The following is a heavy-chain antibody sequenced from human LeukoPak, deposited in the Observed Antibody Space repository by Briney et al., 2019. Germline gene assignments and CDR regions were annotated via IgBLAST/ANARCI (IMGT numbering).Heavy chain of an antibody. CDR1: GFTFSSYW. J-gene: IGHJ4*02. D-gene: IGHD6-19*01. CDR3: ARRPGLPVAGPFDH. Sequence: PGGSLRLSCAASGFTFSSYWMSWVRQAPGKGLEWVANIKQDGSEKYYVDSVKGRFTISRDNSKNTLYLQMNSLRAEDTALYYCARRPGLPVAGPFDHWGQGTLVTVSS. CDR2: IKQDGSEK. V-gene: IGHV3-7*03.